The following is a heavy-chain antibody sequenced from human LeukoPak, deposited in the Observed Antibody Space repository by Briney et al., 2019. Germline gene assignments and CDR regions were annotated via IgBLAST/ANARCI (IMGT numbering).Heavy chain of an antibody. CDR1: GFTFSSHA. CDR3: AREVDYYGSGSYFPGFDY. J-gene: IGHJ4*02. Sequence: GGSLRLSCAASGFTFSSHAMHWVRQAPGKGLEWVAVMSYDGSNKYYADSVKGRFTISRDNSKNTLYLQMNSLRAEDTAVYYCAREVDYYGSGSYFPGFDYWGQGTLVTVSS. CDR2: MSYDGSNK. V-gene: IGHV3-30-3*01. D-gene: IGHD3-10*01.